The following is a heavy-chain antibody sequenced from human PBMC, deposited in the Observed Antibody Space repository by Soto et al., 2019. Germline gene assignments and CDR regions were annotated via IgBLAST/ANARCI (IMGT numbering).Heavy chain of an antibody. V-gene: IGHV3-48*01. CDR2: ISSSSSTI. Sequence: EVQLVESGGGLVQPGGSLRLSCAASGFTFSSYSMNWVRHAPGKGLEWVSYISSSSSTIYYADSVKGRFTISRDNAKNSLYLQMNSLRAEDTAVYYCARHPERIAEIGWFDPWGQGTLVTVSS. CDR3: ARHPERIAEIGWFDP. J-gene: IGHJ5*02. D-gene: IGHD6-13*01. CDR1: GFTFSSYS.